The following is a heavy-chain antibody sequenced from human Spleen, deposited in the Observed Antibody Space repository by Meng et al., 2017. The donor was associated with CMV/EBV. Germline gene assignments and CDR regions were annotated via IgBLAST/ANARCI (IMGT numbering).Heavy chain of an antibody. CDR2: IYSGGST. V-gene: IGHV3-53*01. J-gene: IGHJ6*02. Sequence: GESLKISCAASGFTVSSNYMSWVRQAPGKGLEWVSVIYSGGSTYYADSVKGRFTISRDNSKNTLYLQMNSLRAEDTAVYYCAREYGSSSGDYYYGMDVWGQGTTVTVSS. CDR1: GFTVSSNY. CDR3: AREYGSSSGDYYYGMDV. D-gene: IGHD6-6*01.